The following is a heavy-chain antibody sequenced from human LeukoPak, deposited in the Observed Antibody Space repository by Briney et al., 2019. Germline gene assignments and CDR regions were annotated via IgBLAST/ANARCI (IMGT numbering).Heavy chain of an antibody. CDR2: ISGSGDNT. CDR1: GFTFSGFA. V-gene: IGHV3-23*01. J-gene: IGHJ5*02. CDR3: ATDGAGFDT. Sequence: AGGSLRLSYAASGFTFSGFAMSWVRRTPGKGLEWVSGISGSGDNTLYADSVKGRFTISRDNAKKSLYLEMNNLRAEDTAVYYCATDGAGFDTWGQGVLVTVSS.